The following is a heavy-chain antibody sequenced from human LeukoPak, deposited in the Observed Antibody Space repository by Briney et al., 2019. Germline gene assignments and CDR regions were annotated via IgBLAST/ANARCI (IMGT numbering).Heavy chain of an antibody. V-gene: IGHV4-59*01. CDR3: ATLTGTTYPYYFDF. Sequence: SETLSLTCTVSGASIRHYYWSWIRQPPGKGLEWIGNLYHSGSPNYNPSLKSRVTISIDTAQNQFSLRLRSVTAADTAVYYCATLTGTTYPYYFDFWGQATLVTVSS. D-gene: IGHD1-20*01. J-gene: IGHJ4*02. CDR1: GASIRHYY. CDR2: LYHSGSP.